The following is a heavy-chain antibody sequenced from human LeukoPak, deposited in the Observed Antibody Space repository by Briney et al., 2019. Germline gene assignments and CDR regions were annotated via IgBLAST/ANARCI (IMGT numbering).Heavy chain of an antibody. D-gene: IGHD3-22*01. CDR1: GFTFSNYG. CDR2: IRYDGVIK. J-gene: IGHJ4*02. CDR3: ATSLNYYDSSGYTWYFDY. V-gene: IGHV3-30*02. Sequence: GGSLRLSCAASGFTFSNYGMHWVRQAPGKGLEWVAFIRYDGVIKYYADSVKGRFTISGDNSKNTLYLQMNSLRAEDTAVYYCATSLNYYDSSGYTWYFDYWGQGTLVTVSS.